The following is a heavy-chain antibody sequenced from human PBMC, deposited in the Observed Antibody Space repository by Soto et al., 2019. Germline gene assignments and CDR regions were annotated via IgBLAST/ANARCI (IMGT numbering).Heavy chain of an antibody. CDR2: IYCSGST. CDR3: ARVNVRGSGYSYGLNAFDI. J-gene: IGHJ3*02. Sequence: QVQLQESGPGLVKPSQTLSLTCTVSGGSISSGGYYWSWIRQHPGKGLEWIGYIYCSGSTYYNPSLKSRVTISVDTSKNQFSLKLSSVTAADTAVYYCARVNVRGSGYSYGLNAFDIWGQGTMVTVSS. V-gene: IGHV4-31*03. D-gene: IGHD5-18*01. CDR1: GGSISSGGYY.